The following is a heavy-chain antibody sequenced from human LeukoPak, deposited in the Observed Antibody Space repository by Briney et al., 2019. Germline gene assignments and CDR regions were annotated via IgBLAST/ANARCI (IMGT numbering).Heavy chain of an antibody. D-gene: IGHD2-2*01. J-gene: IGHJ5*02. CDR1: GFTFSSYD. Sequence: GGSLRLSCAASGFTFSSYDMNWVRQAPGKGLEWVSSISSSSTYIYYADSLKGRFTISRDNAKNSLYLQMNSLRAEDTAVYYCARVSKVVPAANNWFDPWGQGTLVTVSS. V-gene: IGHV3-21*01. CDR2: ISSSSTYI. CDR3: ARVSKVVPAANNWFDP.